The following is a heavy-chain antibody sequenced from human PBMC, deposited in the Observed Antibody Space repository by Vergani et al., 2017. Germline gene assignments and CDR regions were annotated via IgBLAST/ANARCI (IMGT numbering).Heavy chain of an antibody. J-gene: IGHJ6*03. Sequence: EVQLVESGGGLVKPGGSLRLSCAASGFTFRSYTMNWVRQAPGKGLEWVSSITTSSTYISYADSLKGRFTISRDNAKNSLYLQMNSLRAEDTAVYYCAGDPGIVGATYYYYYMDVWGKGTTVTVSS. D-gene: IGHD1-26*01. CDR2: ITTSSTYI. CDR3: AGDPGIVGATYYYYYMDV. CDR1: GFTFRSYT. V-gene: IGHV3-21*01.